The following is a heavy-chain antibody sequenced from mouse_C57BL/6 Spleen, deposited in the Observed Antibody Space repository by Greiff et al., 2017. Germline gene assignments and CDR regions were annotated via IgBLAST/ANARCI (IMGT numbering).Heavy chain of an antibody. D-gene: IGHD1-1*01. Sequence: EVQLVESGGGLVKPGGSLKLSCAASGFTFSSYAMSWVRQTPEKRLEWVATISDGGSYTYYPDNVKGRFTISRDNAKNNLYLQMSHLKSEDTAMYYCATLYYGSSYFDVWGTGTTVTVSS. CDR1: GFTFSSYA. CDR2: ISDGGSYT. CDR3: ATLYYGSSYFDV. J-gene: IGHJ1*03. V-gene: IGHV5-4*01.